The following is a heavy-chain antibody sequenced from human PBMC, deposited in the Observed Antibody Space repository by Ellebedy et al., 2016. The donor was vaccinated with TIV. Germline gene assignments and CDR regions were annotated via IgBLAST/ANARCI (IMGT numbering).Heavy chain of an antibody. CDR2: ISDDGSSK. D-gene: IGHD3-10*01. CDR1: GFTFSSYA. CDR3: ASSGAYYYGSGSYPSFGYYYYYGMDV. Sequence: GGSLRLSXAASGFTFSSYAMHWVRQAPGKGLEWVAVISDDGSSKYYGDSVKGRFTISRDNSKNTLYLQMNSLRAEDTALYYCASSGAYYYGSGSYPSFGYYYYYGMDVWGQGTTVTVSS. V-gene: IGHV3-30*04. J-gene: IGHJ6*02.